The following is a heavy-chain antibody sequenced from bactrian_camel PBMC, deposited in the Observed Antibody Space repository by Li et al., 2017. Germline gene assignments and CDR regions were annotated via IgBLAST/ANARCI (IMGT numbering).Heavy chain of an antibody. D-gene: IGHD3*01. V-gene: IGHV3S53*01. CDR2: ITSGGTT. CDR1: GYVYSGCG. J-gene: IGHJ6*01. Sequence: VQLVESGGGSVQPGGSLKLSCAASGYVYSGCGMGWYRQAARRPRELVSTITSGGTTWYADSVKGRFAISQDKAKNTLYLQMNNLKPEDTAMYYCAAAEAGRGTWPDDDGYWGQGTQVTVS. CDR3: AAAEAGRGTWPDDDGY.